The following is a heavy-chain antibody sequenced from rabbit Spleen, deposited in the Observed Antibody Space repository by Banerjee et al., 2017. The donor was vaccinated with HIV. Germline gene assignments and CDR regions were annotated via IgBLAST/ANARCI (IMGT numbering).Heavy chain of an antibody. Sequence: QLVESGGGLVKPGASLTLTCKASGFDFSSYYMSWVRQAPGKGLEWIGIIYAAKGSTDYASWVNGRFTISSDNAQNTLYLQLTRLTVADTATYFCARDLPEIVGWNFGFWGQGTLVTVS. V-gene: IGHV1S7*01. CDR1: GFDFSSYY. D-gene: IGHD1-1*01. CDR3: ARDLPEIVGWNFGF. CDR2: IYAAKGST. J-gene: IGHJ3*01.